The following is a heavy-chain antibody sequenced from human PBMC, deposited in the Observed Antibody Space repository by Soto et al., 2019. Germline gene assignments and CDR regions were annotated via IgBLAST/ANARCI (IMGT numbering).Heavy chain of an antibody. J-gene: IGHJ6*02. Sequence: QMQLQESGPGLVRPSETLSLTCTVSGDSLSSPTYYWTWIRQPPGKGLEWIAHIYYSGGTISNPSLQSRVAISVDTPKNQFYLELNSVTAADTAVYFCARGTTAPEYYYGLDLWGQGTTVIFSS. D-gene: IGHD4-17*01. CDR2: IYYSGGT. CDR3: ARGTTAPEYYYGLDL. CDR1: GDSLSSPTYY. V-gene: IGHV4-61*01.